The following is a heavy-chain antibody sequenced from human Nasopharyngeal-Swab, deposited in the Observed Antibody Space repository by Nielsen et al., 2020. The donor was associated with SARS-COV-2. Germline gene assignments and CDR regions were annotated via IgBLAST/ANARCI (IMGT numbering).Heavy chain of an antibody. CDR3: AELDSWSLDY. V-gene: IGHV3-11*04. D-gene: IGHD6-13*01. J-gene: IGHJ4*02. CDR1: GFTFSDYY. CDR2: ISSSASTI. Sequence: GESLKISCAASGFTFSDYYMSWIRQAPGKGLEWVSYISSSASTIYYADSVKGRFTISRDNAKNSLYLQMNSLRAEDTAVYYCAELDSWSLDYWGQGTLVTVSS.